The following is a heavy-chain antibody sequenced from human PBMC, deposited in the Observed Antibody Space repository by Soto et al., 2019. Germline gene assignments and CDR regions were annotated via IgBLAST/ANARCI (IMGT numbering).Heavy chain of an antibody. J-gene: IGHJ2*01. CDR1: GGSISSGGYY. V-gene: IGHV4-31*03. CDR2: IYYSGST. D-gene: IGHD1-7*01. Sequence: QVQLQESGPGLVKPSQTLSLTCTVSGGSISSGGYYWSWIRQHPGKGLEWIGYIYYSGSTYYNPSLKGRVTVSVDTSKNPFSLKLRSVTPADTAVYYCARTELGEKVWYFDLWGRGTLVTVSS. CDR3: ARTELGEKVWYFDL.